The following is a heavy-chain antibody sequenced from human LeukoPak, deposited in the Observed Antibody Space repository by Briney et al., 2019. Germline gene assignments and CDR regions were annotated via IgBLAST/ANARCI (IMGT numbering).Heavy chain of an antibody. CDR3: ARGAYCGGDCYLRTDAFDI. CDR2: INWNGGST. CDR1: GFTFDDYG. Sequence: GGSLRLSGAASGFTFDDYGMSWVRQAPGKGLEWVSGINWNGGSTGYADSVKGRFTISRDNAKNSLYLQMNSLRAEDTALYYCARGAYCGGDCYLRTDAFDIWGQGTMVTVSS. V-gene: IGHV3-20*04. J-gene: IGHJ3*02. D-gene: IGHD2-21*02.